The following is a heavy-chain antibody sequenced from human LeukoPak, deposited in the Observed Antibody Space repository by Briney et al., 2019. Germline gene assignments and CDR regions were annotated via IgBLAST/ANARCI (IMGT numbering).Heavy chain of an antibody. CDR1: GFTFRKSG. CDR3: AIAQPAAPFDY. D-gene: IGHD2-2*01. CDR2: ISSSSSTI. J-gene: IGHJ4*02. Sequence: GGSLRLSSVASGFTFRKSGMNWVRQAPGEGLERVSYISSSSSTIYYADSVKGRFPISRDNAKNSLYLQMNSLRAEDTAVYYCAIAQPAAPFDYWGQGTLVTVSS. V-gene: IGHV3-48*01.